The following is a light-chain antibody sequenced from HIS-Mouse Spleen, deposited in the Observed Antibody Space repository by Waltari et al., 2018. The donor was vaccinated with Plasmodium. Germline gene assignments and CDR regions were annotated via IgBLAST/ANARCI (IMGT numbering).Light chain of an antibody. J-gene: IGLJ3*02. Sequence: SYELTQPPSVSVSPGQTARITCSGDALPKQQASSYQQKPGQAPVLVIYKDSERPPGIPERFSGSSSGTTVTLTISGVQAEDEADYYCQSADSSGTYWVFGGGTKLTVL. CDR1: ALPKQQ. V-gene: IGLV3-25*03. CDR2: KDS. CDR3: QSADSSGTYWV.